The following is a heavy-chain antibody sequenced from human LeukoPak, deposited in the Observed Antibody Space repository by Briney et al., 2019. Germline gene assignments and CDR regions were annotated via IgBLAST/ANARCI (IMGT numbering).Heavy chain of an antibody. CDR2: IKQDGSEK. Sequence: PGGSLRLSCAASGFTFSSYWMSWVRQAPGKGLEWVANIKQDGSEKYYVDSVKGRFTISRDNAKNSLYLQMNSLRAEDTAVYYCASSRDYGDTLGYYYYGMDVWGQGTTVTVSS. J-gene: IGHJ6*02. V-gene: IGHV3-7*01. CDR1: GFTFSSYW. D-gene: IGHD4-17*01. CDR3: ASSRDYGDTLGYYYYGMDV.